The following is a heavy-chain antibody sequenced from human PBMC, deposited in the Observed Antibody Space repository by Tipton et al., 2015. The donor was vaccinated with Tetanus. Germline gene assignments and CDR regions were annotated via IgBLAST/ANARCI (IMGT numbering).Heavy chain of an antibody. Sequence: QLVQSGPEVKKPGESLKISCKGSGYTFATHWIGWVRQVPGKGLEWMGNIFPRDSDIRDSPSFRGQVTMSADKSINTAYLQWSSLKTSDTAMYYCARLGLATRPGHAFDVWGQGTMVTVSS. D-gene: IGHD5-12*01. CDR3: ARLGLATRPGHAFDV. J-gene: IGHJ3*01. CDR2: IFPRDSDI. V-gene: IGHV5-51*01. CDR1: GYTFATHW.